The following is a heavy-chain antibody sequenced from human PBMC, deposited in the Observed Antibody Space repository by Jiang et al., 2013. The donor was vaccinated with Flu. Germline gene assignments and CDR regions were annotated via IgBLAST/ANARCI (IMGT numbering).Heavy chain of an antibody. V-gene: IGHV4-38-2*02. J-gene: IGHJ4*02. D-gene: IGHD6-25*01. CDR2: IYHSGST. Sequence: GSGLVKPSETLSLTCTVSGYSISSGYYWGWIRQPPGKGLEWIGSIYHSGSTYYNPSLKSRVTISVDTSKNQFSLKLSSVTAADTAVYYCAREPRLDLGAFDYWGQGTLVTVSS. CDR3: AREPRLDLGAFDY. CDR1: GYSISSGYY.